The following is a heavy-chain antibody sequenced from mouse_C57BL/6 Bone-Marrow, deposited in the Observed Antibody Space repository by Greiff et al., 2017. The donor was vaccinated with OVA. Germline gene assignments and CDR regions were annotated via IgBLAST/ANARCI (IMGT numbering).Heavy chain of an antibody. Sequence: VQLKESGPSLVRPSQTLSLTCTVTGFSINSDCYWIWIRQFPGNNLEYIGYTFYSGITYYNPSLESRTYITRDTSKNQFSLKLSSVTTEDTATYYSARDIGSSYGWYFDVWGTGTTVTVSS. V-gene: IGHV3-3*01. CDR2: TFYSGIT. CDR1: GFSINSDCY. J-gene: IGHJ1*03. CDR3: ARDIGSSYGWYFDV. D-gene: IGHD1-1*01.